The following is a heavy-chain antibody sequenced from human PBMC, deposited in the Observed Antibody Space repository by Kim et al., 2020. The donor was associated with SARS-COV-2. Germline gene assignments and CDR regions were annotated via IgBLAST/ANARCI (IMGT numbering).Heavy chain of an antibody. J-gene: IGHJ4*02. CDR2: SNK. V-gene: IGHV3-30*02. CDR3: AKGNGLGY. D-gene: IGHD6-19*01. Sequence: SNKNSADYVKGRFTISRDNSQNPLYLQMNSLRAEDTAVYYCAKGNGLGYWGQGTLVTVSS.